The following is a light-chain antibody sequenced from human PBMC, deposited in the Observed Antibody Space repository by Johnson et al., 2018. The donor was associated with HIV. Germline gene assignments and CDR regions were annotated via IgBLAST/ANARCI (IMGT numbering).Light chain of an antibody. CDR2: DNN. CDR1: SSNIGNNY. J-gene: IGLJ1*01. V-gene: IGLV1-51*01. Sequence: QPVLTQPPSVSAAPGQKVTISCSGSSSNIGNNYVSWYQQLPGTAPKLLIYDNNKRPSGIPDRFSGSKSGKSATLGITGLQTGDEADYYCGTWDSSLSAYVFGTGTKVTV. CDR3: GTWDSSLSAYV.